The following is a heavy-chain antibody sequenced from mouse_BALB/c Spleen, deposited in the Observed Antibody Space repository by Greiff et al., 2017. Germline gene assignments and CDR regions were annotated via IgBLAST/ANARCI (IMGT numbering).Heavy chain of an antibody. CDR1: GYSITSDYA. J-gene: IGHJ1*01. CDR2: ISYSGST. V-gene: IGHV3-2*02. CDR3: ARCDGDWYFDV. Sequence: EVKLEESGPGLVKPSQSLSLTCTVTGYSITSDYAWNWIRQFPGNKLEWMGYISYSGSTSYNPSLKSRISITRDTSKNQFFLQLNSVTTEDTATYYCARCDGDWYFDVWGAGTTVTVSS. D-gene: IGHD1-1*02.